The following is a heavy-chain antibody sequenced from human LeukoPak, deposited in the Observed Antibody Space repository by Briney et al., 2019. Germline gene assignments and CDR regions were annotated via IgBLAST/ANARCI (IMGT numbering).Heavy chain of an antibody. D-gene: IGHD3-3*01. CDR3: ARGYDFWSGYYISNYYYYYMDV. CDR1: GYIVTSYD. J-gene: IGHJ6*03. CDR2: MNPNSGNT. Sequence: ASVKVSCKASGYIVTSYDITWVRQATGQGLEWMGWMNPNSGNTGYAQKFQGRVTMTRNTSISTAYMELSSLRSEDTAVYYCARGYDFWSGYYISNYYYYYMDVWGKGTTVTVSS. V-gene: IGHV1-8*01.